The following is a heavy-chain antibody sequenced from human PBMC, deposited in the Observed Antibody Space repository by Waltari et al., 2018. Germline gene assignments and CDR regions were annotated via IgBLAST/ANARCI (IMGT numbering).Heavy chain of an antibody. V-gene: IGHV3-7*01. CDR3: VRDYDFKFDY. J-gene: IGHJ4*02. CDR1: GFPFIHVS. CDR2: IKEDGSEK. Sequence: EVHLVESGGDLVQPGWPLGLSCAVPGFPFIHVSLSWVRQAPGKGLEWVAKIKEDGSEKYYVDSVKGRFTISRDNANNSLYLQMNSLRAEDTAIYYCVRDYDFKFDYWGQGTLVTVSS. D-gene: IGHD3-16*01.